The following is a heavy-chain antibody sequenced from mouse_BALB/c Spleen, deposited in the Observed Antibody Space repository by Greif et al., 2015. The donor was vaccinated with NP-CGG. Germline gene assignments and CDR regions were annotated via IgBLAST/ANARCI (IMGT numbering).Heavy chain of an antibody. D-gene: IGHD1-1*01. J-gene: IGHJ4*01. Sequence: VQLQHSGPGLVKPSQSLSLTCTVTGYSITSDYAWNWIRQFPGNKLEWMGYISYSGSTSYNPSLKSRISITRDTSKNQCFLQLNSVTTEDTATYYCARLDYSYYYAMDYWGQGTSVTVSS. V-gene: IGHV3-2*02. CDR3: ARLDYSYYYAMDY. CDR2: ISYSGST. CDR1: GYSITSDYA.